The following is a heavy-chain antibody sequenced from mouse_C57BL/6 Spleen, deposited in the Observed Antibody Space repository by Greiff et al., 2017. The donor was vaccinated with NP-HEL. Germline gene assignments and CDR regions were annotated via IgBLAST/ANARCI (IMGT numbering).Heavy chain of an antibody. CDR3: ATIYYDYGGFAY. V-gene: IGHV14-2*01. J-gene: IGHJ3*01. CDR1: GFNIKDYY. Sequence: DVKLVESGAELVKPGASVKLSCTASGFNIKDYYMHWVKQRTEQGLEWIGRIDPEDGETKYAPKFQGKATITADTSSNTAYLQLSSLTSEDTAVYYCATIYYDYGGFAYWGQGTLVTVSA. D-gene: IGHD2-4*01. CDR2: IDPEDGET.